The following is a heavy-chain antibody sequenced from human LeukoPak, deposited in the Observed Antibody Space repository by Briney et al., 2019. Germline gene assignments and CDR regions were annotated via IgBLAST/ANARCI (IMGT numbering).Heavy chain of an antibody. J-gene: IGHJ3*02. CDR1: GFTFSSYG. V-gene: IGHV3-30*18. Sequence: GGSLRLSCAASGFTFSSYGMHWARQAPGKGLEWVAVISYDGSNKYYADSVKGRFTISRDNSKNTLYLQMNSLRAEDTAVYYCAKTRLAYCGGDCYSYAFDIWGQGTMVTVSS. CDR3: AKTRLAYCGGDCYSYAFDI. CDR2: ISYDGSNK. D-gene: IGHD2-21*02.